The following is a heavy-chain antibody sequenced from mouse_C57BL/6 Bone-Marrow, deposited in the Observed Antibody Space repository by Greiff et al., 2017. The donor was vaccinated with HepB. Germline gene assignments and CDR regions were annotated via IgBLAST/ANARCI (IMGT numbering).Heavy chain of an antibody. CDR2: IWTGGGT. V-gene: IGHV2-9-1*01. D-gene: IGHD1-1*01. CDR3: ASSVVATDYAMDY. CDR1: GFSLTSYA. Sequence: VQRVESGPGLVAPSQSLSITCTVSGFSLTSYAISWVRQPPGKGLEWLGVIWTGGGTNYNSALKSRLSISKDNSKSQVFLKMNSLQTDDTARYYCASSVVATDYAMDYWGQGTSVTVSS. J-gene: IGHJ4*01.